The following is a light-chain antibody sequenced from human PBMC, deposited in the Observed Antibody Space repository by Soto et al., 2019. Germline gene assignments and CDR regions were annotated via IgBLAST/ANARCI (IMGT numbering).Light chain of an antibody. V-gene: IGLV2-8*01. J-gene: IGLJ6*01. CDR3: KSYAGSKTYV. Sequence: QSALTQPPSASGAPGQTVTISCTGTKNDIGAYDAVSWYQHHPGKAPLLIIYDVVQRPSGVPDRFSGSKSGNTASLTVSGLEDADAADYFRKSYAGSKTYVFGSGTKLTVL. CDR1: KNDIGAYDA. CDR2: DVV.